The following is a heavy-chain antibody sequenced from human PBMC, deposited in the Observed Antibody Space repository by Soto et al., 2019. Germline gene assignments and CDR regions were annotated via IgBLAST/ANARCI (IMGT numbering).Heavy chain of an antibody. V-gene: IGHV4-59*01. CDR3: ARSPGGYFDY. J-gene: IGHJ4*02. Sequence: PSETLSLTCTVSGDSISSYYWSWIRQPPGKGLEWIGYIYYSGSTNYNPSLKSRVTISVDTSKNQFSLKLSSVTAADTAVYYCARSPGGYFDYWGQGTLVTVSS. CDR1: GDSISSYY. CDR2: IYYSGST.